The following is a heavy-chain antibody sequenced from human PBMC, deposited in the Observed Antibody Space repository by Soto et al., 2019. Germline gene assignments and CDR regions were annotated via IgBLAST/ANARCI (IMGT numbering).Heavy chain of an antibody. D-gene: IGHD1-1*01. CDR2: IKQDGSEK. CDR1: GFTFSSYW. Sequence: GGSLRLSCAASGFTFSSYWMSWVRQAPGKGLEWVANIKQDGSEKYYVDSVKGRFTISRDNAKNSLYLQMNSLRAEDTAVYYCARDRDGNWNDDAFDIWGQGTMVTVSS. J-gene: IGHJ3*02. V-gene: IGHV3-7*01. CDR3: ARDRDGNWNDDAFDI.